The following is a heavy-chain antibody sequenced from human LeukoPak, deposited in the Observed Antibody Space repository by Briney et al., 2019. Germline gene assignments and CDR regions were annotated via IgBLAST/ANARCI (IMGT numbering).Heavy chain of an antibody. CDR2: IKQDGSEK. CDR3: ARDLQFDY. Sequence: GGSLRLSCAASGFTLSSYWMSWVRQAPGKGLEWVANIKQDGSEKYYVDSVKGRFTISRDNAKNSLYLQMNSLRAEDTAVYYCARDLQFDYWGQGTLVTVSS. J-gene: IGHJ4*02. CDR1: GFTLSSYW. V-gene: IGHV3-7*01.